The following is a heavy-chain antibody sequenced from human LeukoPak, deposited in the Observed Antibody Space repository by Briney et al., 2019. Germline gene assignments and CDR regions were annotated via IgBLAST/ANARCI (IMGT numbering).Heavy chain of an antibody. CDR3: ARDQGGLGY. CDR1: RFTFSSYR. CDR2: ISSSSSTI. Sequence: GGSLRLSCAASRFTFSSYRMNWVRQAPGKGLEWVSYISSSSSTIYYADSVKGRFTISRDNAKNSLYLQMNSLRAEDTAVYYCARDQGGLGYWGQGTLVTVSS. J-gene: IGHJ4*02. V-gene: IGHV3-48*01. D-gene: IGHD3-16*01.